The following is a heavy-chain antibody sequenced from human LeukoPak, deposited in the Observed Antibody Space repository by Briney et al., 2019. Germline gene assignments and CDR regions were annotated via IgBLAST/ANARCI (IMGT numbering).Heavy chain of an antibody. CDR2: IKQDGSEK. V-gene: IGHV3-7*01. CDR1: GFTFSSYW. D-gene: IGHD3-9*01. Sequence: GGSLRLSCAASGFTFSSYWMSWVRQAPGKGLEWVANIKQDGSEKYYVDSVKGRFTISRDNAKNSLHLQMNSLRAEDTAVYYCARTYYDILTGYNPYFDYWGQGILVTVSS. J-gene: IGHJ4*02. CDR3: ARTYYDILTGYNPYFDY.